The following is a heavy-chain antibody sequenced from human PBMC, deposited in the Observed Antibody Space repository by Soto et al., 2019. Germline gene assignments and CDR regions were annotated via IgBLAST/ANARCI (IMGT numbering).Heavy chain of an antibody. Sequence: QVQLQQWGAGLLKPSETLSLTCAVYGGSFSGYYWKWIRQPPGKGLEGIGEINHSGTTNYNPSPKSRVAISVDTSKNPVSLKLRSVTAADTAVYYCERAGTVVRSFDWVQGTLVTVSS. D-gene: IGHD3-16*01. CDR3: ERAGTVVRSFD. CDR2: INHSGTT. CDR1: GGSFSGYY. J-gene: IGHJ4*02. V-gene: IGHV4-34*02.